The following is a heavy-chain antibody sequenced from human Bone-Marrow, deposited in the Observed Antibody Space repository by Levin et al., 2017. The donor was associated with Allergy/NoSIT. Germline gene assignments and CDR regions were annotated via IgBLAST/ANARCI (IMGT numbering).Heavy chain of an antibody. CDR2: ISDRNSDI. V-gene: IGHV3-21*01. CDR3: ARAAALTSPLTY. Sequence: GESLKISCAASGFTFSTYYMNWVRQAPGKGLEWVSSISDRNSDIQYADSMKGRCTISRDNTKNSLYLQMNSLRAEDTAVYYCARAAALTSPLTYWGQGTLVTVSS. CDR1: GFTFSTYY. J-gene: IGHJ4*02. D-gene: IGHD3-9*01.